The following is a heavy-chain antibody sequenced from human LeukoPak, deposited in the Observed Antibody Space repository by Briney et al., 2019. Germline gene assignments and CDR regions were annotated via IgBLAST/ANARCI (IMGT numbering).Heavy chain of an antibody. J-gene: IGHJ6*03. V-gene: IGHV1-8*01. CDR3: ARGPQWRGDYYYMDV. CDR2: MNPNSGNK. CDR1: GYSFTNFD. Sequence: GSVKVSCKASGYSFTNFDINWVRQATGQGLEWMGWMNPNSGNKGYAQMFQGRVTMTMNTSITTAYMELSSLRSEDTAVYYCARGPQWRGDYYYMDVWGRGTTVTVSS. D-gene: IGHD6-19*01.